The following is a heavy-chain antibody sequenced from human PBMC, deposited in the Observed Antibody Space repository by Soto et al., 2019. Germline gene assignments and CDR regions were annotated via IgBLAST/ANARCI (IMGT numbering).Heavy chain of an antibody. CDR2: ISYTGDT. J-gene: IGHJ4*02. D-gene: IGHD1-26*01. CDR3: ARPRVGANILDY. V-gene: IGHV4-59*01. Sequence: QVQLQESGPGLVKPSETLSLTCTVSGDSISNYCWTWIRQPPGKGPEWIGFISYTGDTKYNPSLKSRVTISVDTSKNQFSLKLTSVTTADAAVYYCARPRVGANILDYWGQGTLVTVSS. CDR1: GDSISNYC.